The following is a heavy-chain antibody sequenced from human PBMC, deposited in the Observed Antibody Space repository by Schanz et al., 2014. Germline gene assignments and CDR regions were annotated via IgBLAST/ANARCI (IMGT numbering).Heavy chain of an antibody. CDR1: GFTFSDYY. CDR3: ARGNYGMDV. V-gene: IGHV3-11*01. Sequence: QVHLVESGGGLVKPGGSLRLSCAASGFTFSDYYMTWIRQAPGKGLEWVSYINGGGETTYYADSVRGRFTISRDNAKTSLFLQMNSLRAEDTAKYYCARGNYGMDVGGQGTAVTVSS. CDR2: INGGGETT. J-gene: IGHJ6*02.